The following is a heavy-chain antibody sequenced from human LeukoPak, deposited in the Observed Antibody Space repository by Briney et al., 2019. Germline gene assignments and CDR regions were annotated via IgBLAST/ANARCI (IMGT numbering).Heavy chain of an antibody. CDR2: IYYSGST. CDR3: ARVPGDYGSGDFDY. Sequence: PSETLSLTCTVSGGSVSSGSYYWSWIRQPPGKGLEWIGYIYYSGSTNYNPSLKSRVTISVDTSKNQFSLKLSSVTAADTAVYYCARVPGDYGSGDFDYWGQGTLVTVSS. D-gene: IGHD3-10*01. J-gene: IGHJ4*02. CDR1: GGSVSSGSYY. V-gene: IGHV4-61*01.